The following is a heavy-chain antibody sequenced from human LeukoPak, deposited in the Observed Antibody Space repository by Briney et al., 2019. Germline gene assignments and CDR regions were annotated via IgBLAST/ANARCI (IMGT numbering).Heavy chain of an antibody. CDR1: GGSFSGYY. Sequence: SETLSLTCAVYGGSFSGYYWSWIRQPPGKGLEWIGEINHSGSTNYNPSLKSRVTISVDTSKNQFSLKLSSVTAADTAVYYCARAGRGGGYDYWGQGTLVTVSS. J-gene: IGHJ4*02. V-gene: IGHV4-34*01. CDR2: INHSGST. CDR3: ARAGRGGGYDY. D-gene: IGHD5-12*01.